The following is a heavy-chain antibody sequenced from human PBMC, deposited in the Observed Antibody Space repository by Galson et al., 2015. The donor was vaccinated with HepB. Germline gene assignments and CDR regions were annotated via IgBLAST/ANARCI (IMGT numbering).Heavy chain of an antibody. CDR2: VKDDGSEK. D-gene: IGHD3-10*01. J-gene: IGHJ4*02. V-gene: IGHV3-7*03. Sequence: SLRLSCAASGFTFSSYWLSWVRQAPGKGLECVANVKDDGSEKYFVDSVKGRFTISRDNARNSLYLQMNSLRAEDTAVYYCARVRGDLYDPRTYYFDYWGQGTLVTVSS. CDR3: ARVRGDLYDPRTYYFDY. CDR1: GFTFSSYW.